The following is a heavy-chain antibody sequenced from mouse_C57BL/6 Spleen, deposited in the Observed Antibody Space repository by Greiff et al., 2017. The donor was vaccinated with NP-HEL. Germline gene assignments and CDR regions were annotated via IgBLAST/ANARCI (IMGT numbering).Heavy chain of an antibody. CDR3: VAYDYDEGLAY. J-gene: IGHJ3*01. D-gene: IGHD2-4*01. CDR1: GYTFTDYN. Sequence: VQLQQSGPELVKPGASVKIPCKASGYTFTDYNMDWVKQSHGKSLEWIGDINPNNGGTIYNQKFKGKATLTVDKSSSTAYMELRSLTSEDTAVYYCVAYDYDEGLAYWGQGTLVTVSA. V-gene: IGHV1-18*01. CDR2: INPNNGGT.